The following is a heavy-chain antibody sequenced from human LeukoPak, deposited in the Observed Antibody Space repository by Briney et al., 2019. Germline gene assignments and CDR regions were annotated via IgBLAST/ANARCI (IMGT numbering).Heavy chain of an antibody. D-gene: IGHD1-1*01. CDR2: ISYDGSNK. CDR1: GFTFSSYG. V-gene: IGHV3-30*18. Sequence: PGRSLRLSCAASGFTFSSYGMHWVRQAPGKGLEWVAVISYDGSNKYYADSVKGRFTISRDNSKNTLYLQMNSLRAEDTAVYYCAKDFVRYNIQFGYWGQGALVTVSS. CDR3: AKDFVRYNIQFGY. J-gene: IGHJ4*02.